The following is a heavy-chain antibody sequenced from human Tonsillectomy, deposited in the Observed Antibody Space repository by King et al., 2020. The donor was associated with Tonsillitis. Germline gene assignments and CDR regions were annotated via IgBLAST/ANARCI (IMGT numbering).Heavy chain of an antibody. D-gene: IGHD2-15*01. Sequence: QLVQSGAEVKKPGASVKVSCKASGYTFTGYYMHWVRQAPGQGLEWMGWIYPNSGGTNYAQKFQGRVTMTRDTSISTAYMELSRLRSDDTAVYYCARGKITGYCSGGSCSHPRGDWFDPWGQGTLVTVSS. CDR2: IYPNSGGT. CDR3: ARGKITGYCSGGSCSHPRGDWFDP. CDR1: GYTFTGYY. J-gene: IGHJ5*02. V-gene: IGHV1-2*02.